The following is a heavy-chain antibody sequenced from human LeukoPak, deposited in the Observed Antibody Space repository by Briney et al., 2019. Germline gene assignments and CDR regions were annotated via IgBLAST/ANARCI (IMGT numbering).Heavy chain of an antibody. CDR2: IYYSGST. V-gene: IGHV4-31*03. CDR1: GGSISSGGYY. Sequence: SQTLSLTCTVSGGSISSGGYYWSWIRQHPGKGLEWIEYIYYSGSTYYNPSLKSRVTISVDTSKNQFSLKLSSVTAADTAVYYCASQTTLWFGEYYFDYWGQGTLVTVSS. J-gene: IGHJ4*02. D-gene: IGHD3-10*01. CDR3: ASQTTLWFGEYYFDY.